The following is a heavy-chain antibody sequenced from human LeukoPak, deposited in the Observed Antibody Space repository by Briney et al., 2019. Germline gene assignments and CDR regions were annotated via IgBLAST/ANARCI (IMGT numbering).Heavy chain of an antibody. Sequence: ASVKVSCKASGGTFSSYAISWVRQAPGQGLEWMGGIIPIFGTANYAQKFQGRVTITTDESTSTAYMELSSLRSEDTAVHYCARAPTEMATMVGDYWGQGTLVTVSS. J-gene: IGHJ4*02. V-gene: IGHV1-69*05. D-gene: IGHD5-24*01. CDR1: GGTFSSYA. CDR3: ARAPTEMATMVGDY. CDR2: IIPIFGTA.